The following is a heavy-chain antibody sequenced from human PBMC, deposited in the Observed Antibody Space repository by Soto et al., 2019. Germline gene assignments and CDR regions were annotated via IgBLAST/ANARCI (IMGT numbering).Heavy chain of an antibody. D-gene: IGHD6-19*01. CDR3: TPLALKYSSGWYEFSD. Sequence: EVQLVESGGGLVKPGGSLRLSCAASGFTFSNVWMNRVLQAPGKGLEWVGRIKSKTDGGTTDYAAPVKGRFTISRDDSNNTLYLQMNSLKTEDTAVYYCTPLALKYSSGWYEFSDWGQGTLVTVS. CDR1: GFTFSNVW. CDR2: IKSKTDGGTT. V-gene: IGHV3-15*07. J-gene: IGHJ4*02.